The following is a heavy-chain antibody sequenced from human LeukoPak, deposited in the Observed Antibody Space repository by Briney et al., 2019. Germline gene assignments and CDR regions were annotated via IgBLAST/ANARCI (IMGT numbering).Heavy chain of an antibody. CDR3: AKDRHSGSLDAFDI. J-gene: IGHJ3*02. CDR2: ISGRDDTTYYTDSPEGST. D-gene: IGHD1-26*01. V-gene: IGHV3-23*01. Sequence: SGGSLRLSCEASGFTFLNYAMSWVRQAPGKGLQWVSGISGRDDTTYYTDSPEGSTYYTNSAEGRFTISRDNSKNTLYLQMNSLRAEDTAVYYCAKDRHSGSLDAFDIWGQGTMVTVSS. CDR1: GFTFLNYA.